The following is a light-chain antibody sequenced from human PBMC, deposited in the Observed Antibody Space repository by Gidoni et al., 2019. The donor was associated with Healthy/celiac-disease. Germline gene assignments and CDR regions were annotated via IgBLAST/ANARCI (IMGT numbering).Light chain of an antibody. V-gene: IGKV4-1*01. CDR3: QQHYSSPLFT. J-gene: IGKJ3*01. CDR1: QSVLYSSNNKNY. CDR2: WAS. Sequence: DIVMTQSPDSLAVSLGERATINCNSSQSVLYSSNNKNYLAWYQQKPGQPPKLLIYWASTRESGVPDRFSGSGSGTDFTLTISSLQAEDVAVYYCQQHYSSPLFTFGPGTKVNIK.